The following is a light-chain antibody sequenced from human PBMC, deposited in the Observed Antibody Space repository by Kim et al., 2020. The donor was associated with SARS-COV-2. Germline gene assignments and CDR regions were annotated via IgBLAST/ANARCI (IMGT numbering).Light chain of an antibody. CDR2: RNN. J-gene: IGLJ3*02. Sequence: QTATPTGTGTSNNFGNPGAVWLQQHQGHPPKLLSYRNNNRPSGISERVSASRSGNTASLTITGLQPDDEADYYCSAWDNSLSAWVFGGGTQLTVL. CDR3: SAWDNSLSAWV. CDR1: SNNFGNPG. V-gene: IGLV10-54*01.